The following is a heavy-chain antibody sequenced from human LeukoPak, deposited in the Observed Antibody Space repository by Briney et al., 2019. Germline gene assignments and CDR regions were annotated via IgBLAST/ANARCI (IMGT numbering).Heavy chain of an antibody. CDR2: IHYTGST. Sequence: SETLSLTCTVSGGSISSYYWSWIRQPPGKGQEWIAFIHYTGSTNHNPSLKSRVTISEDTSKNQFSLNLSSVTAANTAVYYCARVGGSSSILSAFDIWGQGTMVTVSS. D-gene: IGHD6-6*01. J-gene: IGHJ3*02. CDR1: GGSISSYY. V-gene: IGHV4-59*01. CDR3: ARVGGSSSILSAFDI.